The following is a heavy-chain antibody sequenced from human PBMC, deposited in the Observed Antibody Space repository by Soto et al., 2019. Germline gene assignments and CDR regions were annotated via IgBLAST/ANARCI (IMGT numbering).Heavy chain of an antibody. CDR1: GGSISNYY. V-gene: IGHV4-59*01. Sequence: PSETLSLTCTVSGGSISNYYWSWIRQPPGKGLEWIGYIYYSGSTNYNSSLKSRVTISVDTSKTQFSLKLTSVTAAATAVYYSATRATCYYAMDVWGQGTTVTVSS. J-gene: IGHJ6*02. CDR2: IYYSGST. CDR3: ATRATCYYAMDV.